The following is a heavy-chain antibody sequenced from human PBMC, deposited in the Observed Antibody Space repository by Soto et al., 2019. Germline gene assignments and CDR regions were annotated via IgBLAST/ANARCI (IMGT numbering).Heavy chain of an antibody. CDR2: IYHSGST. J-gene: IGHJ3*01. D-gene: IGHD2-21*01. V-gene: IGHV4-30-2*01. CDR3: AACGRVCGAFGF. CDR1: GGSISSGGYS. Sequence: QLQLQESGSGLVKPSQTLSLTCAVSGGSISSGGYSWSWIRQPPGKGLEWIGYIYHSGSTYYNPSLKMRVTISVDRAKTQFARKLGSVTAGDTAVYYVAACGRVCGAFGFWGQGTMVPVFS.